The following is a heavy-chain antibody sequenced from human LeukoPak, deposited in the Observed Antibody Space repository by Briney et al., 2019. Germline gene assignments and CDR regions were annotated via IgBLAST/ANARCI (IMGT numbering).Heavy chain of an antibody. CDR1: GGSINNGGYY. V-gene: IGHV4-31*03. Sequence: KPSETLSLTCTVSGGSINNGGYYWSWIRQHPGKGLEWIGYIYYSGSSYYNPSLRSRVTISVDTSKNHFSLKLSSVTAADTAVYYCARLDEGYFDYWGQGTLVTVSS. CDR3: ARLDEGYFDY. J-gene: IGHJ4*02. CDR2: IYYSGSS.